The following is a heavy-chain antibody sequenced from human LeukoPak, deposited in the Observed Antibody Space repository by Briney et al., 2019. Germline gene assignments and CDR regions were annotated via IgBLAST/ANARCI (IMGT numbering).Heavy chain of an antibody. J-gene: IGHJ4*02. Sequence: AGGSLRLSCAASGFTFSSFSMNWVRQAPGKGLEWVSYISSSSSTIYYADSVKGRFTISRDNAKNSLYLQMNSLRAEDTAVYYCARDRGIAVAGTFDYWGQGTLVTVSS. V-gene: IGHV3-48*01. D-gene: IGHD6-19*01. CDR2: ISSSSSTI. CDR1: GFTFSSFS. CDR3: ARDRGIAVAGTFDY.